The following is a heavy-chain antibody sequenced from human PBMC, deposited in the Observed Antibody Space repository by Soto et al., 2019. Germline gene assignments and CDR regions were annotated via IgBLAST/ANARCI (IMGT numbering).Heavy chain of an antibody. CDR1: GGSISRYY. CDR2: IYYSGST. J-gene: IGHJ4*02. D-gene: IGHD2-21*02. V-gene: IGHV4-59*01. Sequence: PSETLSLTGTVSGGSISRYYWSWIRQPRGKGLEWIGYIYYSGSTNYNPSLKSRVTISVDTSKNQFSQKLSSVTAADTAVYHCARGKYCGGDCYSYYFDYWGQGTLVTVSS. CDR3: ARGKYCGGDCYSYYFDY.